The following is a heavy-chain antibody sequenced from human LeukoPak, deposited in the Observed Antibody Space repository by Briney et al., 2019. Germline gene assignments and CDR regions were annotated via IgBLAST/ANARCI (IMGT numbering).Heavy chain of an antibody. CDR3: AKDWGWELSRPSTTYDY. Sequence: GGSLRLSCAASGFTFSSYAMSWVRQAPGKGLEWVSAISGSGGSTYYADSVKGRFTISRDNSKNTLYLQMNSLRAEDTAVYYCAKDWGWELSRPSTTYDYWGQGTLVTVSS. CDR2: ISGSGGST. D-gene: IGHD1-26*01. J-gene: IGHJ4*02. V-gene: IGHV3-23*01. CDR1: GFTFSSYA.